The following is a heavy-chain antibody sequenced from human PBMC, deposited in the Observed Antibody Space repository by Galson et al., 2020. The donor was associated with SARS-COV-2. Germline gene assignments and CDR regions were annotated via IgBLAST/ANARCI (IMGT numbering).Heavy chain of an antibody. D-gene: IGHD3-16*01. CDR3: ARESWGALDP. Sequence: GGSLRLSCAASAFTFSDAHMTWIRQAPGKGLEWISYIKNRGDTIYYADSVKGRFTISRDNTKNLLYLQMNSLRVEDTAMYYCARESWGALDPWGQGTLVTVS. V-gene: IGHV3-11*01. CDR1: AFTFSDAH. CDR2: IKNRGDTI. J-gene: IGHJ5*02.